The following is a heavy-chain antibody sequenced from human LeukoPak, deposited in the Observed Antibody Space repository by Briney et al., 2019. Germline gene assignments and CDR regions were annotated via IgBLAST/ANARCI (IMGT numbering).Heavy chain of an antibody. CDR3: ARAPKGGYSYGWGAFDI. V-gene: IGHV3-30-3*01. CDR1: GFTFSSNA. D-gene: IGHD5-12*01. J-gene: IGHJ3*02. CDR2: ISFDGSNK. Sequence: PGGSLRLSCAASGFTFSSNAMHWVRQAPGKGLEWVAIISFDGSNKYYADSVKGRFTISRDNSKNTLYLKMNSLRAEDTAVYYCARAPKGGYSYGWGAFDIWGHGTMVTVSS.